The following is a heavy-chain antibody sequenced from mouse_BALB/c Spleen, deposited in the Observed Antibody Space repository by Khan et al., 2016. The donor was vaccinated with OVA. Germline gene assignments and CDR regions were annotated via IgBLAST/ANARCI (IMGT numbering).Heavy chain of an antibody. V-gene: IGHV5-6*01. CDR1: GFTFSSFG. J-gene: IGHJ2*01. Sequence: EVQRVESGGDLVKPGGSLKLSCAASGFTFSSFGMSWIRQTPDKRLEWVATISSGGSYTYYPDSVKGRFTISRDNAQNTTYLQMSSLKSEVTAMYYCARQYSNSFFEYWGQGTTLTVSS. CDR3: ARQYSNSFFEY. D-gene: IGHD2-5*01. CDR2: ISSGGSYT.